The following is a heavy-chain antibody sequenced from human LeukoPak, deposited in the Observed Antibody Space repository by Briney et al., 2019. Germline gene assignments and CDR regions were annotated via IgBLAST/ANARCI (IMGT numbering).Heavy chain of an antibody. V-gene: IGHV1-69*13. CDR3: ARDNRMTIFGVALAWFDP. CDR2: IIPIFGTA. CDR1: GYTVTSYY. J-gene: IGHJ5*02. Sequence: ASVKVSCKASGYTVTSYYMHWVRQAPGQGLEWVGGIIPIFGTANYAQKFQGRVTITADESTSTAYMELSSLRSEDTAVYYCARDNRMTIFGVALAWFDPWGQGTLVTVSS. D-gene: IGHD3-3*01.